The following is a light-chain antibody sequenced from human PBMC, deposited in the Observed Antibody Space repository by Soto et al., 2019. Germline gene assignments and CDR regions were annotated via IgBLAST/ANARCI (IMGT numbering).Light chain of an antibody. CDR2: DAS. Sequence: DIQMTQSPSSLSASVGDRVTITCRASQGISNYLAWYQQQPGKVPKLLIYDASNRATGIPARFSGSGSGTDFTLTISSLEPEDFAVYYCQHRSNWPLTFGGGTKVEIK. J-gene: IGKJ4*01. V-gene: IGKV1-27*01. CDR1: QGISNY. CDR3: QHRSNWPLT.